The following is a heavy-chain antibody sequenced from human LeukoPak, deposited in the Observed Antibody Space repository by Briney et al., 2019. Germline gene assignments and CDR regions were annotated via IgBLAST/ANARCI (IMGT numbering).Heavy chain of an antibody. J-gene: IGHJ4*02. CDR1: GFTFSSYS. V-gene: IGHV3-21*01. CDR3: ARGGMVTIFGVADY. Sequence: GGSLRLSCAASGFTFSSYSMNWVRQAPGKGMEWVSSISSSSSYIYYADSVKGRFTISRDNAKNSLYLQMNSLRAEDTVVYYCARGGMVTIFGVADYWGQGTLVTVSS. CDR2: ISSSSSYI. D-gene: IGHD3-3*01.